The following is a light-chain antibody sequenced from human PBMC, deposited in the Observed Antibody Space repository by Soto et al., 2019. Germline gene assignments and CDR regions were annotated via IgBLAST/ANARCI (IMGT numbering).Light chain of an antibody. CDR3: QRYNRAPYT. V-gene: IGKV1-27*01. J-gene: IGKJ2*01. CDR2: AAS. CDR1: QGIGDS. Sequence: DIQMTQSPSSLSASVGDRVTITCRASQGIGDSLAWYQQKPGKVPKLLIYAASTLQSGVPSRFSGSGSGTDFTLTISSLQPEDVATYYCQRYNRAPYTFGQGTKLEIK.